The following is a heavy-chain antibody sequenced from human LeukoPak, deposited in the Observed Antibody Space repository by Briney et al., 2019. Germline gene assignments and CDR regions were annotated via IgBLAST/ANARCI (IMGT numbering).Heavy chain of an antibody. Sequence: ASVKVSCKASGYTFTSYYMHWVRQAPGQGLEWMGIINPSGGSTSYAQKFQGRVTMTRDMSTSTVYMELSSLRSEDTAVYYCASFLGSEEFDYWGQGTLVTVSS. J-gene: IGHJ4*02. CDR2: INPSGGST. V-gene: IGHV1-46*01. D-gene: IGHD3-10*01. CDR3: ASFLGSEEFDY. CDR1: GYTFTSYY.